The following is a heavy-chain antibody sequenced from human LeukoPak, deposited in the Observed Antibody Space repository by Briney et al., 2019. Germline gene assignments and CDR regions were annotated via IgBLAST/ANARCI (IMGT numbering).Heavy chain of an antibody. J-gene: IGHJ6*02. Sequence: GGSLRLSCAASGFTFSSYSMNWVRQAPGKGLEWVSSISSSSSYIYYADSVKGRFTISRDNAKNSLYLQMNSLRAEDTAVYYCARDNTAALEDGLDVWGQGTTVTVSS. CDR2: ISSSSSYI. CDR3: ARDNTAALEDGLDV. D-gene: IGHD5-18*01. CDR1: GFTFSSYS. V-gene: IGHV3-21*01.